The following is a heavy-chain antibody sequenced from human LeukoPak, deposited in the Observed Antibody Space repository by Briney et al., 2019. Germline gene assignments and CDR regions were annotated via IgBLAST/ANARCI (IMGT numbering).Heavy chain of an antibody. D-gene: IGHD6-6*01. J-gene: IGHJ3*01. CDR2: INSDGSEG. V-gene: IGHV3-7*03. CDR1: GFTFSGFW. CDR3: ASSSYSSSSSV. Sequence: SGGSLRLSCAVSGFTFSGFWMSWSRQAPGKGLEWVASINSDGSEGYYADVVKGRFTISRDNAKNSLYLQIHSLSAEETAVYYCASSSYSSSSSVWGQGTMVTVSS.